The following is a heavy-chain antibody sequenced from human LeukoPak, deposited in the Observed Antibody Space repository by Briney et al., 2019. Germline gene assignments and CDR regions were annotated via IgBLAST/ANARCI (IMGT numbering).Heavy chain of an antibody. Sequence: GESLKISCKGSGYSFTSYWIGWVRQMPGKGLEWMGIINPANSDTRYSPSFQGQVTISADKSIATTYLQWSSLKASDTAMYYCARHFRENSAPSRSLDYWGQGILVTVSS. CDR3: ARHFRENSAPSRSLDY. J-gene: IGHJ4*02. CDR1: GYSFTSYW. CDR2: INPANSDT. V-gene: IGHV5-51*01. D-gene: IGHD1/OR15-1a*01.